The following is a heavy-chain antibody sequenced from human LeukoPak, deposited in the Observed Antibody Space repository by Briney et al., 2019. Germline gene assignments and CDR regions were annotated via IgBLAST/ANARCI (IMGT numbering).Heavy chain of an antibody. V-gene: IGHV3-64*01. D-gene: IGHD4-23*01. Sequence: GGSLRLSCAASGFTFSSYAMHWVRQAPGKGLEYVSAISSNGGSTYYANSVKGRFTISRDTSTNTVSLQMNSMRAEDTAVYHCAKSTSTTVAPRDSFDIWGQGTMVTVSS. CDR1: GFTFSSYA. CDR3: AKSTSTTVAPRDSFDI. CDR2: ISSNGGST. J-gene: IGHJ3*02.